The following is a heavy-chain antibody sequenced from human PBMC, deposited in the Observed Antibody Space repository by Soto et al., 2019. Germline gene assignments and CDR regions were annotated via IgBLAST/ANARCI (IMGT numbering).Heavy chain of an antibody. CDR3: VSHRNYIVVSGSFFDY. Sequence: SETLSLTCTVAGGSISSYYWSWIRKPPGKGLEWIGYIYYSGSTNYNPSLKSRVTVSVDTSKNQFSLKLTSVTAADTAVYFCVSHRNYIVVSGSFFDYWSQGTPVTVSS. CDR2: IYYSGST. CDR1: GGSISSYY. J-gene: IGHJ4*02. D-gene: IGHD6-19*01. V-gene: IGHV4-59*04.